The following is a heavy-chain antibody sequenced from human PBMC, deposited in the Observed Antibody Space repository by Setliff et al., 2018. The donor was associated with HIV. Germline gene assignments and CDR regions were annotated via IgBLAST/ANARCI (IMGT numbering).Heavy chain of an antibody. J-gene: IGHJ4*02. CDR2: IIPIFGTT. CDR1: GGTFSSFA. Sequence: SVKVSCKASGGTFSSFALSWVRQAPGQGLEWMGGIIPIFGTTKYAQKFQGRVTITADESTTTAYMELSSLRSEDTAVYYCARIPNHSSGFDYWGQGTPVTVS. V-gene: IGHV1-69*13. D-gene: IGHD3-22*01. CDR3: ARIPNHSSGFDY.